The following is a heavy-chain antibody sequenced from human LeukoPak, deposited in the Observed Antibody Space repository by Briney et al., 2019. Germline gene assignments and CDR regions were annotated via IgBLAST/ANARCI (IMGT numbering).Heavy chain of an antibody. CDR2: ISSSGSTI. Sequence: GGSLRLSCAASGFTFSDYYMSWIRQAPGKGLEWVSYISSSGSTIYYADSVKGRFTISRDNAKNSLYLQMNSLRAEDTAVYYCASSTRGYSYGLVGMDVWSQGTTVTVSS. CDR1: GFTFSDYY. D-gene: IGHD5-18*01. V-gene: IGHV3-11*01. J-gene: IGHJ6*02. CDR3: ASSTRGYSYGLVGMDV.